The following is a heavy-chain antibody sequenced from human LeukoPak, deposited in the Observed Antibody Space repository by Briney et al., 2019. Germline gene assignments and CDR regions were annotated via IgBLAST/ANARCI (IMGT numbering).Heavy chain of an antibody. D-gene: IGHD2-15*01. J-gene: IGHJ5*02. V-gene: IGHV3-74*01. Sequence: GGSLRLSCAASGFTFSSYWMHWVRQAPGKGPVWVSRINNDGSGTTYADSVKGRFTISRDDAKNTLFLQMNSLRAEDTAVYYCVRGGESTWSWGQGTLVTVSS. CDR1: GFTFSSYW. CDR3: VRGGESTWS. CDR2: INNDGSGT.